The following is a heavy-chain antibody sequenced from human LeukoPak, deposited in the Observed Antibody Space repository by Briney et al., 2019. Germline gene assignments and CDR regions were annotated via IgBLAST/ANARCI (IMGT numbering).Heavy chain of an antibody. CDR3: AKDLGYCSSFSCPFDC. CDR1: GFSFSSYT. J-gene: IGHJ4*02. D-gene: IGHD2-2*01. CDR2: ISGSGGST. V-gene: IGHV3-23*01. Sequence: GGSLRLSCAVSGFSFSSYTMSWVRQAPGKGLEWVSAISGSGGSTYYADCVKGRFTISRDNSKNTLFLQMNSLRAEDTAVYYCAKDLGYCSSFSCPFDCWGQGTLVTVSS.